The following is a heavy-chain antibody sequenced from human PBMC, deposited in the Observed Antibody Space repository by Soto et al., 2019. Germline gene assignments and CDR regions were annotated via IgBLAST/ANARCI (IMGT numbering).Heavy chain of an antibody. D-gene: IGHD2-15*01. CDR1: GFTFSNYA. CDR3: APHRGVVCHSVFFY. V-gene: IGHV3-23*01. CDR2: ISGGGGSS. J-gene: IGHJ4*02. Sequence: EGQLLESGGGLVQPGGSLRLSCAASGFTFSNYAMSWVRQAPGKGLEWVSGISGGGGSSYYADSVKGRFTISRDNSKNTLYLHSNSLRAEYTAVYYCAPHRGVVCHSVFFYWGQGTLVIVSS.